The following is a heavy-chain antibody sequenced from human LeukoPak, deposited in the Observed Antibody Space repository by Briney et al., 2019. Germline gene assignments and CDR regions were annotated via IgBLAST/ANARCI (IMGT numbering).Heavy chain of an antibody. CDR3: ARDLHDTYYYGSGSYSYYFDY. D-gene: IGHD3-10*01. CDR2: ISANSGNT. V-gene: IGHV1-18*01. Sequence: ASVKVSCKASGYTFTSYDISWVRQAPGQGLEWMGWISANSGNTNYAQKLQGRVTMTTDTSTSTAYMELRSLRPEDTAVYYCARDLHDTYYYGSGSYSYYFDYWGQGTLVTVSS. J-gene: IGHJ4*02. CDR1: GYTFTSYD.